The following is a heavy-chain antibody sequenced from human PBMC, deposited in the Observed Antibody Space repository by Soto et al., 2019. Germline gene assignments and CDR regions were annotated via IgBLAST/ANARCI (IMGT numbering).Heavy chain of an antibody. J-gene: IGHJ6*02. CDR2: IDPSDSYT. CDR3: ARILRDYYDILTGYYRPNYYYGMDV. D-gene: IGHD3-9*01. V-gene: IGHV5-10-1*01. Sequence: GESLKISCNGSGYSFTSYWISWVRQMPGKGLEWMGRIDPSDSYTNYSPSFQGHVTISADKSISTAYLQWSSLKASDTAMYYCARILRDYYDILTGYYRPNYYYGMDVWGQGTTVTVSS. CDR1: GYSFTSYW.